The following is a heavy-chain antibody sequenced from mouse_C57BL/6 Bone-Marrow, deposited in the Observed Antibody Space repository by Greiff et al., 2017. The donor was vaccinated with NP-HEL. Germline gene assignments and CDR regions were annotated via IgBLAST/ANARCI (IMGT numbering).Heavy chain of an antibody. CDR3: ARGMGWFPFAY. CDR1: GYSFTDYN. V-gene: IGHV1-39*01. D-gene: IGHD2-3*01. CDR2: INPNYVTT. Sequence: VHVKQSGPELVKPGASVKISCKASGYSFTDYNMNWVKQSNGKSLEWIGVINPNYVTTSYNQKFKGKATLTVDQSSSTAYMQLNSLTSEDSAVYYCARGMGWFPFAYWGQGTLVTVSA. J-gene: IGHJ3*01.